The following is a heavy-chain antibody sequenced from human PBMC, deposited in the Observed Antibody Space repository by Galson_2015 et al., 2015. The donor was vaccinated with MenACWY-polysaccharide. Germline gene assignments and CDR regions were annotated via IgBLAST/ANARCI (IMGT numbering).Heavy chain of an antibody. D-gene: IGHD2/OR15-2a*01. V-gene: IGHV3-7*01. CDR3: ARGRNSIGA. Sequence: SLRLSCAASGFTVSGYWMNWVRQAPGKGLEWVANIKQDGSEKNYVDSVEGRFTISRDNAKNSLYLQMNSLRAEDTAVYYCARGRNSIGAWGQGTLVTVSS. J-gene: IGHJ5*02. CDR1: GFTVSGYW. CDR2: IKQDGSEK.